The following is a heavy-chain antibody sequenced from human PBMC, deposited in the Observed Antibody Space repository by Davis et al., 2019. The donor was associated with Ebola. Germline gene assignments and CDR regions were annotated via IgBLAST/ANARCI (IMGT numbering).Heavy chain of an antibody. CDR3: AAFSYDSSGYYSPNWFDP. V-gene: IGHV1-18*01. CDR2: ISAYNGNT. CDR1: GYTFTSYG. J-gene: IGHJ5*02. D-gene: IGHD3-22*01. Sequence: AASVKVSCQASGYTFTSYGISWVRQAPGQGLEWMGWISAYNGNTNYAQKLQGRVTMTTDTSTSTAYMELRSLRSDDTAVYYCAAFSYDSSGYYSPNWFDPWGQATLVTVSS.